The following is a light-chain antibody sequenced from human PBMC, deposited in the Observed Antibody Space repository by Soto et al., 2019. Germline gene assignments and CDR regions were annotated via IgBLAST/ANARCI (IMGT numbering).Light chain of an antibody. CDR3: QQYSKWPIT. CDR2: GIS. V-gene: IGKV3-15*01. J-gene: IGKJ5*01. CDR1: QSVNSN. Sequence: IVFTQSPVTLSLSPGESATLSCRASQSVNSNYLAWYQQHPGQPPRLLIYGISTRATGIPARFSGSGSGTEFSLSIISLQSEDFAVYYCQQYSKWPITFGQGTRLEI.